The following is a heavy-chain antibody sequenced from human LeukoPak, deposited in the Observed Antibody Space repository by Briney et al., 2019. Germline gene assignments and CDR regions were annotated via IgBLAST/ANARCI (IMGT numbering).Heavy chain of an antibody. J-gene: IGHJ6*02. CDR2: IHYSGST. D-gene: IGHD3-9*01. CDR3: ARAFDFVTGLTHYYGMDV. CDR1: GGSISSGDYY. Sequence: PSETLSLTCTVSGGSISSGDYYWSWFRQPPGKGLEWMGYIHYSGSTYYSPSLKSRVTISRDTSKNQFSLNMSSVTAADTAVYYCARAFDFVTGLTHYYGMDVWGQGTTVTVSS. V-gene: IGHV4-30-4*01.